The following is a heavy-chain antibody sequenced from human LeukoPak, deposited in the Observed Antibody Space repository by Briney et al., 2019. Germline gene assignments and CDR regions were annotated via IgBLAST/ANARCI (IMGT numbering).Heavy chain of an antibody. CDR2: IYYSGST. CDR1: GGSISSSGYS. CDR3: ARGAPLSGLTT. V-gene: IGHV4-30-4*07. Sequence: PSETLSLTCAVSGGSISSSGYSWSWIRQPPGKGLEWIGYIYYSGSTYYNPSLRSRVTISLHTSKNLASLKLNSVTAADTAVYYCARGAPLSGLTTWGQGTPVAVSS. D-gene: IGHD1-1*01. J-gene: IGHJ5*02.